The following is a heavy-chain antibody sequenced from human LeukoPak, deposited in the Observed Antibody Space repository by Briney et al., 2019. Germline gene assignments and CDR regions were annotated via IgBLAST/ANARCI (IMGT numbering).Heavy chain of an antibody. J-gene: IGHJ2*01. V-gene: IGHV3-30*18. D-gene: IGHD5-12*01. Sequence: GGSLRLSCAASGFTFSSYGMHWVRQAPGKGLEWVAVISYDGSNKYYADSVKGRFTISRDNSKNTLYLKMNSLRAEDTAVYYCAKDGNSGYDRAQYWYFDLWGRGTLVTVSS. CDR3: AKDGNSGYDRAQYWYFDL. CDR1: GFTFSSYG. CDR2: ISYDGSNK.